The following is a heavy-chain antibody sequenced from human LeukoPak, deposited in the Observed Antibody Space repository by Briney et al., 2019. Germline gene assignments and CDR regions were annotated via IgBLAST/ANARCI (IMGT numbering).Heavy chain of an antibody. D-gene: IGHD6-19*01. CDR2: IRYDGSNK. CDR3: AKGPGARGSSGYYDY. Sequence: PGGSLRLSCAASGFTFSTYGMNWVRQAPGKGLEWVAFIRYDGSNKYYADSVKGRFTISRDNSKNTLYLQMNSLRAEDTAVYYCAKGPGARGSSGYYDYWGQGTLVTVSS. J-gene: IGHJ4*02. V-gene: IGHV3-30*02. CDR1: GFTFSTYG.